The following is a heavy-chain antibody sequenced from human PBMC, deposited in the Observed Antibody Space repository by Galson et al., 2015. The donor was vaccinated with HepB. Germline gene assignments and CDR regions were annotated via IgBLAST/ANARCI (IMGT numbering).Heavy chain of an antibody. Sequence: SLRLSCAASGFSVSSNYMNWVRQAPGKGLEWLSVIKTGGTTFYADSVGGRFTISKDNSKNILYLQLTSLRAEDTAIYYCARERDWDYYDSSALNEAFDFWGQGTMVTVSS. CDR1: GFSVSSNY. V-gene: IGHV3-66*01. CDR2: IKTGGTT. J-gene: IGHJ3*01. CDR3: ARERDWDYYDSSALNEAFDF. D-gene: IGHD3-22*01.